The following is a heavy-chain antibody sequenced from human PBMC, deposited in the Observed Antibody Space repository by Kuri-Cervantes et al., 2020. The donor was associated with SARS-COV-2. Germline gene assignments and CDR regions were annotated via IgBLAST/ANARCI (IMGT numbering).Heavy chain of an antibody. CDR3: ARGRGSAYYDFWSGFGLLDY. CDR1: GGSISSSSYY. J-gene: IGHJ4*02. D-gene: IGHD3-3*01. CDR2: IYTSGST. V-gene: IGHV4-39*07. Sequence: GSLRLSCTVSGGSISSSSYYWGWIRQPPGKGPEWIGRIYTSGSTNYNPSLKSRVTMSVDTSKNQFSLKLSSVTAADTAVYYCARGRGSAYYDFWSGFGLLDYWGQGPWSPSPQ.